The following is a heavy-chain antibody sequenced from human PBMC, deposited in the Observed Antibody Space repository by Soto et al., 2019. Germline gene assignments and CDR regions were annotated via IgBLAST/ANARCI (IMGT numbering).Heavy chain of an antibody. D-gene: IGHD2-21*01. CDR2: IIPIFGTA. J-gene: IGHJ2*01. CDR3: ARGGLFSPVPGYWYVYL. CDR1: VDTFSSYA. V-gene: IGHV1-69*01. Sequence: QVQLVQSGAEVKKPGSSVKVSCKASVDTFSSYAISWVRQAPGQGLEWMGGIIPIFGTANYAQKFQGRVTITADESTSTAYMELSSLRSEDTAVYYCARGGLFSPVPGYWYVYLWGRGTLVTVSS.